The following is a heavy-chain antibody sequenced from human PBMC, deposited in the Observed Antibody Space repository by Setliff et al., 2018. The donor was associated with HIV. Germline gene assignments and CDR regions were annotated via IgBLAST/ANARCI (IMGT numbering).Heavy chain of an antibody. J-gene: IGHJ4*02. V-gene: IGHV3-74*01. Sequence: GGSLRLSCAASGFTFSEKWMHWVRQAPGKGPVWVSRISGDGSSINYADSVKGRFTISRDNAKNTLYMQMNSLRAEDTALYYCVKSEGSFSSSWFHYWGQGTLVTVSS. CDR1: GFTFSEKW. CDR2: ISGDGSSI. D-gene: IGHD2-2*01. CDR3: VKSEGSFSSSWFHY.